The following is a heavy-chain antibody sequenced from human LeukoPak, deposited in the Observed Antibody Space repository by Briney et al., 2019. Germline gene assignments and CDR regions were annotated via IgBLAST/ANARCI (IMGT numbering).Heavy chain of an antibody. J-gene: IGHJ4*02. V-gene: IGHV4-59*08. Sequence: SETLSLTCAVYGGSFSGYYWSWIRQPPGKGLEWIGYIYYSGSTNYNPSLKSRVTISVDTSKNQFSLKLSSVTAADTAVYYCARHVLATFDYWGQGTLVTVSS. CDR3: ARHVLATFDY. CDR2: IYYSGST. D-gene: IGHD5-12*01. CDR1: GGSFSGYY.